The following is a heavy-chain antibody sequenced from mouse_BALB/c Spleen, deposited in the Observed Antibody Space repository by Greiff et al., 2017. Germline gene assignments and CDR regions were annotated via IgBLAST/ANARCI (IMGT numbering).Heavy chain of an antibody. V-gene: IGHV1-87*01. CDR3: AIIHYYGYETY. CDR2: IYPGDGDT. Sequence: VQLQQSGAELARPGASVKLSCRASGYTFTSYWMQWVKQRPGQGLEWIGAIYPGDGDTRYTQKFKGKATLTADKSSSTAYMQLSSLASEDSAVYYCAIIHYYGYETYWGQGTLVTVSA. J-gene: IGHJ3*01. CDR1: GYTFTSYW. D-gene: IGHD1-2*01.